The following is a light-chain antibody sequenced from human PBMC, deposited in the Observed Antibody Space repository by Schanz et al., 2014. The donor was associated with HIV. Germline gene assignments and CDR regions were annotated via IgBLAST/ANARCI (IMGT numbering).Light chain of an antibody. CDR1: QGVANN. V-gene: IGKV3-11*01. J-gene: IGKJ1*01. CDR3: QQRSKWPQT. Sequence: DIVLTQSPVTLSLSPGERATLPCRASQGVANNVAWYQQKPGQAPRLLIYDASNRATGIPARFSGSGSGTDFTLTISSLEPEDFAVYYCQQRSKWPQTFGQGTKVEI. CDR2: DAS.